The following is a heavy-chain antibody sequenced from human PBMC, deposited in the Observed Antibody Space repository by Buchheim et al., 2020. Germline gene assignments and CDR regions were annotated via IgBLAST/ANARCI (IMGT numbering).Heavy chain of an antibody. V-gene: IGHV3-48*01. CDR2: ISSSSSTI. CDR1: GFTFSSYS. J-gene: IGHJ4*02. D-gene: IGHD3-3*01. Sequence: EVQLVESGGGLVQPGGSLRLPCAASGFTFSSYSMNWVRQAPGKGLEWGSYISSSSSTIYYADSVKGRFTISRDNAKNSLYLQMNSLRAEDTAVYYCARADDDFWSGYFIDYWGQGTL. CDR3: ARADDDFWSGYFIDY.